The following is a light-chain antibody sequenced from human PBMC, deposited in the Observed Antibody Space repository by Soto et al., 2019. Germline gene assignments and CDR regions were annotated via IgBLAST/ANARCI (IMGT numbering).Light chain of an antibody. J-gene: IGLJ2*01. CDR3: QVWETSSGHQAI. V-gene: IGLV3-21*01. CDR1: SIGSKS. Sequence: SYELTQPPSVSVAPGKTATITCGGNSIGSKSVHWYQQMPGQAPVLFISYDSDRPSGIPERFSGSNSGNTATLTISRVEPGDEADYYCQVWETSSGHQAIFGAGTKLTVL. CDR2: YDS.